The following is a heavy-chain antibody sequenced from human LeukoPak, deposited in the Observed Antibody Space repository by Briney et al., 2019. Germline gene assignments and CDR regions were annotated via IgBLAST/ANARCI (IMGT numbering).Heavy chain of an antibody. Sequence: SETLSLTCTVSSGSISSYYWSWIRQPPGKGLEWIGYIYYSGSTNYNPSLKSRVTISVDTSKNQFSLKLSSVTAADTAVYYCARWDVRNYYFDYWGQGTLVTVSS. D-gene: IGHD1-26*01. CDR3: ARWDVRNYYFDY. J-gene: IGHJ4*02. V-gene: IGHV4-59*01. CDR1: SGSISSYY. CDR2: IYYSGST.